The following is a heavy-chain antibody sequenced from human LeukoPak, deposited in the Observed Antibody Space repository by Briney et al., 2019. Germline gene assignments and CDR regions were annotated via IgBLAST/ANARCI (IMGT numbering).Heavy chain of an antibody. J-gene: IGHJ4*02. Sequence: ASVKVSCKASGYTFTDYYIHWVRQAPGQGLEWMGIINVSGGGTTYAQKFQGRVTMTRDTSTSTAYMELSSLGSEDTAVYYCAREHSSSWDQFDYWGQGTLVTVSS. V-gene: IGHV1-46*01. CDR2: INVSGGGT. CDR3: AREHSSSWDQFDY. CDR1: GYTFTDYY. D-gene: IGHD6-13*01.